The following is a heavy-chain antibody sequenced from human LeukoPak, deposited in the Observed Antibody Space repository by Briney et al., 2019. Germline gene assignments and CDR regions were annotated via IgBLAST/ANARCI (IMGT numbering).Heavy chain of an antibody. V-gene: IGHV3-21*01. CDR1: GLTFSNHA. CDR3: ARDSGSPQDAFDI. J-gene: IGHJ3*02. Sequence: GGSLRLSCAASGLTFSNHAMNWVRQAPGKGLEWVLSISSGSSFIYYADSVKGRFTISRDNAKNSLYLQMNSLRAEDTAVYYCARDSGSPQDAFDIWGQGTMVTVSS. D-gene: IGHD6-13*01. CDR2: ISSGSSFI.